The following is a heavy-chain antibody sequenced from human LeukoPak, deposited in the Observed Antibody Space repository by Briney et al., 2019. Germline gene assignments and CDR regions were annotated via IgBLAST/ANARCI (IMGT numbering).Heavy chain of an antibody. CDR3: AATLWGYSNDWSSFDY. V-gene: IGHV3-53*01. Sequence: GGSLRLSCAASRFTVTNNYVSWVRQAPGKGLEWVSVIYSGGSAYYADSVKGRFTVSRDIAKNTLYLQMNSLRAEDTALYYCAATLWGYSNDWSSFDYWGQGTLVTVSS. D-gene: IGHD5-12*01. CDR1: RFTVTNNY. CDR2: IYSGGSA. J-gene: IGHJ4*02.